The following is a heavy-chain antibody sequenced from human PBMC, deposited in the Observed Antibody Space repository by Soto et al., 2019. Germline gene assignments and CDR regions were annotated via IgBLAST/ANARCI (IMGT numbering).Heavy chain of an antibody. CDR1: GGTFTSYT. J-gene: IGHJ5*02. V-gene: IGHV1-69*13. D-gene: IGHD6-6*01. CDR3: ARSLSSSSGYFDP. CDR2: LIPMFDIA. Sequence: SVKVSCKASGGTFTSYTVYWVRQAPGQGLEWVGGLIPMFDIANYAEGFRGRVMITADEATNTASMELSSLTAADTAMYYCARSLSSSSGYFDPWGQGTLVTVSS.